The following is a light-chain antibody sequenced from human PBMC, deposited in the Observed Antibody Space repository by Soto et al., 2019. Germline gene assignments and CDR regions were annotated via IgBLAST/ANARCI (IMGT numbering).Light chain of an antibody. CDR2: GAS. CDR3: QQYNYWPET. V-gene: IGKV3-15*01. CDR1: HSVSNN. J-gene: IGKJ3*01. Sequence: EVVMTQSPATLSVSPGERATLSCRASHSVSNNLAWYQHKPGQAPRLLIYGASTRATGIPPRVSASGSGTEFTVTMSSLPSEDFEIVYWQQYNYWPETFGPGTKVYIK.